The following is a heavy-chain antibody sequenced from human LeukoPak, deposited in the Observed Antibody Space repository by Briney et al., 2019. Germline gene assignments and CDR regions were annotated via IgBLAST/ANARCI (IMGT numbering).Heavy chain of an antibody. Sequence: AGGSLRLSCAASGFPFSSCAMSWVRQAPGKGLEWVANIKQDGSEKYYVDSVRGRFTISRDNAKNSLYLEMNTLRAEDTAVYFCARLWGGSESSYRPNDCWGQGTLVTVSS. CDR1: GFPFSSCA. V-gene: IGHV3-7*01. D-gene: IGHD3-10*01. J-gene: IGHJ4*02. CDR2: IKQDGSEK. CDR3: ARLWGGSESSYRPNDC.